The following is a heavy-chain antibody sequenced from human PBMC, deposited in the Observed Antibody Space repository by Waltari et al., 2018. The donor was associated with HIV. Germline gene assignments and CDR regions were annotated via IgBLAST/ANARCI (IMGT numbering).Heavy chain of an antibody. CDR1: GNNFTSYG. CDR2: ISAFNGDT. J-gene: IGHJ2*01. V-gene: IGHV1-18*01. Sequence: QVHLVQSGAEVKKPGASVKVSCKASGNNFTSYGIAWVRQAPGQGREWMGWISAFNGDTNYAPKLQGRVTMTTDTATTTAYMDLRSLTSDDTAVYYCAMTPTTVVTEGWYFDLWGRGTLVSVSS. CDR3: AMTPTTVVTEGWYFDL. D-gene: IGHD4-17*01.